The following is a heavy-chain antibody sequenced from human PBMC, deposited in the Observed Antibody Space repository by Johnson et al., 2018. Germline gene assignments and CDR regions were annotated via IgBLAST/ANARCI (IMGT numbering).Heavy chain of an antibody. J-gene: IGHJ6*02. V-gene: IGHV1-69*01. Sequence: QVQLVESGAEVKKPGSSVKVSCKASGGTFSSYAISWVRQAPGQGLEWMGGIIPIFGTANYAQKFQGRVTITADESTSTADMGLSSLRSEDTAVYYCAGGDFIAARPSDYGMDVWGQGTTVTVSS. CDR2: IIPIFGTA. CDR1: GGTFSSYA. CDR3: AGGDFIAARPSDYGMDV. D-gene: IGHD6-6*01.